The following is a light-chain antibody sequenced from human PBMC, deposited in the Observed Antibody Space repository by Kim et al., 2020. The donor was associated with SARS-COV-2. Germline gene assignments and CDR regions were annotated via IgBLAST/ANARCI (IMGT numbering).Light chain of an antibody. V-gene: IGKV3-15*01. Sequence: VSPGERATLSCRASQSVSDKLAWYQQKPGQPPRLVIYAASTRATDIPARFSGSGYGTEFTLTISSLQSEDFAVYYCQQYNNWPLTFGGGTKVDIK. J-gene: IGKJ4*01. CDR3: QQYNNWPLT. CDR2: AAS. CDR1: QSVSDK.